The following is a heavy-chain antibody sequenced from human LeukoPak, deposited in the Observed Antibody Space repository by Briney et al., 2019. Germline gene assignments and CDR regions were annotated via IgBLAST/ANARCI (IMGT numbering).Heavy chain of an antibody. CDR1: GGSISSYY. V-gene: IGHV4-59*01. J-gene: IGHJ3*02. Sequence: SETLSLTCTVSGGSISSYYWSWIRQPPGKGLEWIGYIYYSGSTNSNPSLKSRVTISVDTSKNQFSLKLRSVTAADTAVYYCARVIRASSSWYLPFDIWGQGTMVTVSS. CDR2: IYYSGST. CDR3: ARVIRASSSWYLPFDI. D-gene: IGHD6-13*01.